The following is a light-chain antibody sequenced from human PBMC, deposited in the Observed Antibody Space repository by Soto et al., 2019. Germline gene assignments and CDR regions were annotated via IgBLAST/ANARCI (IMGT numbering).Light chain of an antibody. J-gene: IGLJ1*01. CDR2: EVT. CDR3: NSYAGIIPPV. V-gene: IGLV2-8*01. CDR1: SSDVGRYDY. Sequence: QSALTQPPSASGSPGQSVTISCTGTSSDVGRYDYVSWYQQHPGKVPKLIIFEVTKRPSGVPDRFSGSKSGNTASLTISGLQAEDEADYYCNSYAGIIPPVFGTGTKLTVL.